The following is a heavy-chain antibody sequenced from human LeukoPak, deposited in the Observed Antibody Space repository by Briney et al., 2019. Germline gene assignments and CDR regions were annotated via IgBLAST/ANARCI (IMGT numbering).Heavy chain of an antibody. D-gene: IGHD3-9*01. CDR1: GYTFTSYD. Sequence: GASVKVSCKASGYTFTSYDINWVRQATGQGLEWMGWMNPNSGNTGYAQKFQGRVTITRNTSISTAYMELSSLRSEDTAVYYCARGPTRIPRYYDILIWYFDLWGRGTLVTVSS. CDR2: MNPNSGNT. J-gene: IGHJ2*01. V-gene: IGHV1-8*03. CDR3: ARGPTRIPRYYDILIWYFDL.